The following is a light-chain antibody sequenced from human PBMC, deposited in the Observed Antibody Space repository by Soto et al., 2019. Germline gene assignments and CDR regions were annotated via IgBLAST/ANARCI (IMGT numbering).Light chain of an antibody. J-gene: IGLJ1*01. CDR1: SSNIGSTYD. V-gene: IGLV1-40*01. CDR2: GNT. Sequence: QSVLTQPPSVSGAPGQRVPLSCTGSSSNIGSTYDVQWYQQLPGTAPKLLIHGNTDRPSGVPDRFSGSKSGTSASLAITGLQADDEADYYCQSYDDSLSVHYVFGTGTKVTVL. CDR3: QSYDDSLSVHYV.